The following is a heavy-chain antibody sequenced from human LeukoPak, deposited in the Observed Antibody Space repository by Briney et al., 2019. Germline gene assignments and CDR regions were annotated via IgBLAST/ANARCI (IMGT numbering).Heavy chain of an antibody. CDR1: GFTFSNYG. CDR2: ICYDGSNK. V-gene: IGHV3-33*08. J-gene: IGHJ4*02. D-gene: IGHD2-2*01. Sequence: GWSLPLSCAASGFTFSNYGMHWVRPAPAKGLAWVAVICYDGSNKYYADSVKGRFTISRDNSKNTLYLQMNSLRAEDTAVYYCASSYCSSTSCYPLPFDYWGQGTLVTVSS. CDR3: ASSYCSSTSCYPLPFDY.